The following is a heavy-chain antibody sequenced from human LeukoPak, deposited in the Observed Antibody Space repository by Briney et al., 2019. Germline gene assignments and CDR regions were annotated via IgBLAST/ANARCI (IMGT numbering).Heavy chain of an antibody. CDR1: GFTFSSYA. CDR2: ISGSGGST. CDR3: AKRYYDISTGRYSHFDY. Sequence: GGSLRLSCAASGFTFSSYAMSWVRQAPGKGLEWVSAISGSGGSTYYADSVKGRFTISRDNSKNTLYLQMNSLRAEDTAVYYCAKRYYDISTGRYSHFDYWGQGTLVTVSS. V-gene: IGHV3-23*01. D-gene: IGHD3-9*01. J-gene: IGHJ4*02.